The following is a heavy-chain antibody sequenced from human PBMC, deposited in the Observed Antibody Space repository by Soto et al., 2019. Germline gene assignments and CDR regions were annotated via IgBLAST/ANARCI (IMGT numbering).Heavy chain of an antibody. Sequence: QVQLVQSGAEVKKPGASVKVSCKASGYTFTSYDINWVRQATGQGLEWMGWMNPNSGNTGCAQKFQGRVTMTRNTSISTAYRELSSLRSEDTAVYYCARGLRMRWSGSFPGMKSEYYFDYWGQGTLVTVSS. V-gene: IGHV1-8*01. J-gene: IGHJ4*02. CDR1: GYTFTSYD. CDR2: MNPNSGNT. CDR3: ARGLRMRWSGSFPGMKSEYYFDY. D-gene: IGHD3-3*01.